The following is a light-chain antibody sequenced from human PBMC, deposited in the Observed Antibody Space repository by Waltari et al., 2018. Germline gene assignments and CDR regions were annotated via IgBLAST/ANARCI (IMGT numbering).Light chain of an antibody. V-gene: IGKV4-1*01. CDR1: QSCLYSSNNNNY. CDR3: QQYYSTPYT. Sequence: DIVMTQSPDSLAVSLGARATINCKSTQSCLYSSNNNNYLAWYQQKPGQSPKLLIYWASTRESGVPDRFSGSGSGADFTLTISTLQAEDVAVYYCQQYYSTPYTFGQGTRLEIK. CDR2: WAS. J-gene: IGKJ2*01.